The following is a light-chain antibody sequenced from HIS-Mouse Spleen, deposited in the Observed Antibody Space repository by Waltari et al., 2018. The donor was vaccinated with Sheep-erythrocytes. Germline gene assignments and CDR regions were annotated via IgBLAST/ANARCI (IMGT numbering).Light chain of an antibody. CDR2: WAS. CDR1: QSVLYSSNNKNY. V-gene: IGKV4-1*01. J-gene: IGKJ4*01. CDR3: QQYYSTPLT. Sequence: DILMPQSPDSLAVSLGERATINCKSSQSVLYSSNNKNYLAWYQQKPGQPPKLLIYWASTRESGVPDRFSGSGSGTDFTLTISSLQAEDVAVYYCQQYYSTPLTFGGGTKVEIK.